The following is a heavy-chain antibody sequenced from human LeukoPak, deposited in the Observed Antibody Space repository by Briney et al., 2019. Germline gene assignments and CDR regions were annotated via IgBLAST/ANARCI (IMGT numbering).Heavy chain of an antibody. CDR1: GGSISSYY. Sequence: SETLSLTCTVSGGSISSYYWSWIRQPPGKGLEWIGYIYYSGSTNYNPSLKSRVTISVDTSRNQFSLKLSSVTAADTAVYYCARGALLWFGELASRYNWFDPWGQGTLVTVSS. J-gene: IGHJ5*02. CDR3: ARGALLWFGELASRYNWFDP. D-gene: IGHD3-10*01. CDR2: IYYSGST. V-gene: IGHV4-59*01.